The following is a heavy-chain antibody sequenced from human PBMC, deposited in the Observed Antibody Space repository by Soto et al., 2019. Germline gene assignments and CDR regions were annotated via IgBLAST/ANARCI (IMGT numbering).Heavy chain of an antibody. Sequence: PGGSLRLSCAASGFPFDTSAMIWVRQAPGKGPEWLPLISGGGDLAYYAESVKGRFTSSRDNSKNTLYLQMTFLRVDDTAVYYCAKYSGDFPVYNGLSVWGQGTTVPVS. CDR3: AKYSGDFPVYNGLSV. J-gene: IGHJ6*02. CDR1: GFPFDTSA. D-gene: IGHD1-26*01. CDR2: ISGGGDLA. V-gene: IGHV3-23*01.